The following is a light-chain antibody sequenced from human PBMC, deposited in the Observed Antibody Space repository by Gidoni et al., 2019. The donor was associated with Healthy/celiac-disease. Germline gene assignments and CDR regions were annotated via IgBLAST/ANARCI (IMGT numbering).Light chain of an antibody. CDR2: SNT. V-gene: IGLV1-44*01. CDR1: SSNIGSNT. J-gene: IGLJ2*01. CDR3: AAWDDSLNGVV. Sequence: QSVLTQPPSASGTPGQRVTISCSGSSSNIGSNTVNLYQQLPGTAPKLLIYSNTQRPSGVPDRFSGSKSGTSASLAISGLQSEDEADYYCAAWDDSLNGVVFGGGTKLTVL.